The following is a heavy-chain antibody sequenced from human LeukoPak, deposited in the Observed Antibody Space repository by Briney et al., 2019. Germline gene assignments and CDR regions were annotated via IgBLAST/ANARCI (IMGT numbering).Heavy chain of an antibody. J-gene: IGHJ3*02. CDR3: ASPGEWELPDAFDI. Sequence: SVRVSCKASGGTFSSYAISWVRQAPGQGLEWMGRIIPIFGTANYAQKFQGRVTITTDESTSTAYMELSSLRSEDTAVYYCASPGEWELPDAFDIWGQGTMVTVSS. D-gene: IGHD1-26*01. CDR2: IIPIFGTA. V-gene: IGHV1-69*05. CDR1: GGTFSSYA.